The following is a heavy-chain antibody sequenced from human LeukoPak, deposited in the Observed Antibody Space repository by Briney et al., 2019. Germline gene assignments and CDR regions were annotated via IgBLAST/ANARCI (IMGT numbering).Heavy chain of an antibody. J-gene: IGHJ4*02. CDR3: TTWRFDW. D-gene: IGHD1-1*01. V-gene: IGHV6-1*01. Sequence: SQTLSLTCAISGDSVSSNSAAWKLIKQSASRGLEWLGRTYYRSKWSNDYAVSVKSRITINPDTSKNQFSLQLRSVTLEDTAVYYCTTWRFDWWGQGTLVTVSS. CDR2: TYYRSKWSN. CDR1: GDSVSSNSAA.